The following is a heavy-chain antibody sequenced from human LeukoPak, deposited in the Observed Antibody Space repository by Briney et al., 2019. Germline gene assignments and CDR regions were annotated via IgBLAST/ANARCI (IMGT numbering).Heavy chain of an antibody. CDR1: GFPFSSYA. V-gene: IGHV3-23*01. D-gene: IGHD5-12*01. CDR3: AKSPGGGWLRHFDY. CDR2: ISGSGGST. J-gene: IGHJ4*02. Sequence: GGALLLSFAASGFPFSSYAMSWVRQAPGKGLAWVSAISGSGGSTYYPDSVKGRFTTSRDNSKNTLYLQMNSLRAEDTAVYYCAKSPGGGWLRHFDYWGQGTLVTVSS.